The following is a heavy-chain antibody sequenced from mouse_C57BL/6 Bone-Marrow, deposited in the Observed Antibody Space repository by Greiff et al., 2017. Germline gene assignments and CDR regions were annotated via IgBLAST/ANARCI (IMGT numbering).Heavy chain of an antibody. J-gene: IGHJ4*01. Sequence: EVMLVESGEGLVKPGGSLKLSCAASGFTFSSYAMSWVRQTPEKRLEWVAYISSGGDYIYYADTVKGRFTISRDNARNTLYLQMSSLKSEDTAMYYCTRVGGSYAMDDWGQGTSVTVSS. CDR1: GFTFSSYA. D-gene: IGHD3-2*02. CDR3: TRVGGSYAMDD. V-gene: IGHV5-9-1*02. CDR2: ISSGGDYI.